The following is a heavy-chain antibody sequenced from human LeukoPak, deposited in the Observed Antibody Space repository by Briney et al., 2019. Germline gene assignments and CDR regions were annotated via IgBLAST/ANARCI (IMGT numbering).Heavy chain of an antibody. CDR2: INTSGDKT. D-gene: IGHD6-13*01. J-gene: IGHJ4*02. CDR1: GFTFSAYA. CDR3: VKDLYKGDTSTWYYFDY. Sequence: PGGSLRLSCSGSGFTFSAYAIHWGRQAPGKGPEYVSLINTSGDKTYYADSVKGRFTISRDNSKNTVSLQMSSLRAEDTAMYYCVKDLYKGDTSTWYYFDYWGQGTLVTVSS. V-gene: IGHV3-64D*06.